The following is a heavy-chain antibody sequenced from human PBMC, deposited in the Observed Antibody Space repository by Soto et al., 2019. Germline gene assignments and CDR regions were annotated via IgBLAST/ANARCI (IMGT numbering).Heavy chain of an antibody. V-gene: IGHV4-39*01. CDR2: IHYSGST. D-gene: IGHD3-16*01. J-gene: IGHJ6*02. Sequence: QLQLQESGPGLVKPSETLSLTCTVSGGSISSSSYYWGWIRQPPGKGLEWIGSIHYSGSTYYNPSLKRRVTISVDTSKHQFAPKRSSVTAADTAVYYCARQWRSLGGAYYYGMDVWGQGTTVTVSS. CDR1: GGSISSSSYY. CDR3: ARQWRSLGGAYYYGMDV.